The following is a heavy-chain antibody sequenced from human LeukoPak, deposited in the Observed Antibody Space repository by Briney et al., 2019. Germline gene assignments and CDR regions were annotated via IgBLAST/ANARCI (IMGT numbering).Heavy chain of an antibody. D-gene: IGHD3-22*01. CDR1: GFTFSSYW. CDR2: IKQDGSEK. J-gene: IGHJ5*02. V-gene: IGHV3-7*01. Sequence: GGSLRLSCAASGFTFSSYWMSWVRQAPGKGLEWVANIKQDGSEKYYVDSVKGRFTISRDNAKNSLYLQMNSLRAEDTAVYYCARGVYYYDSRGTDWFDPWGQGTLVTVSS. CDR3: ARGVYYYDSRGTDWFDP.